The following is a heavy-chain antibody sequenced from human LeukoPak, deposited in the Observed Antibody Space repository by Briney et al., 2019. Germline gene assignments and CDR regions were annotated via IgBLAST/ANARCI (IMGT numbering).Heavy chain of an antibody. Sequence: GASVKVSCKASGGTFSSYAISWVRQAPGHGLEWMGRIIPILCIANYAQKFQDRGTITAYKSTSTAYMELSRLRSEDTAVYYCARAYSSGWYTYWGQGTLVTVSS. J-gene: IGHJ4*02. D-gene: IGHD6-19*01. CDR3: ARAYSSGWYTY. CDR1: GGTFSSYA. V-gene: IGHV1-69*04. CDR2: IIPILCIA.